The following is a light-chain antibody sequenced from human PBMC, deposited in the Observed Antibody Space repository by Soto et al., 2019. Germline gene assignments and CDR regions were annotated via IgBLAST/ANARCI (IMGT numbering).Light chain of an antibody. CDR2: DAS. V-gene: IGKV3-11*01. Sequence: EIVLTQSPATLSLSPGERATLSCRASQSVSSYLAWYQQKPGQAPRLLIYDASNRATGIPARFSGSGSGTDITITISSLEPEYCAVYYCQQRSNWLTFGGGTKVEIK. J-gene: IGKJ4*01. CDR1: QSVSSY. CDR3: QQRSNWLT.